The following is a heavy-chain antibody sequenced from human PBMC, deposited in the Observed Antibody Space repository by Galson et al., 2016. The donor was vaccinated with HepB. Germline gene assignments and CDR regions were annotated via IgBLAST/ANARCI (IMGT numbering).Heavy chain of an antibody. D-gene: IGHD2-2*01. J-gene: IGHJ4*02. Sequence: SLRLSCAASGFTFRTYWMSWVRQAPGKGLEWVAFISYDGSNKKYADSVKGRFTISRDNSKKTLYLQMNSLRAEDTAVYYCAKDGRIYCSSASCHDHFHYWGQGTLVTVSS. CDR2: ISYDGSNK. CDR1: GFTFRTYW. CDR3: AKDGRIYCSSASCHDHFHY. V-gene: IGHV3-30*18.